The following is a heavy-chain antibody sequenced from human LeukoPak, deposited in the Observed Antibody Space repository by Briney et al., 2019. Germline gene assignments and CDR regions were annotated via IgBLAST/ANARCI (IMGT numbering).Heavy chain of an antibody. V-gene: IGHV1-69*05. CDR2: IIPIFGTA. D-gene: IGHD5-18*01. Sequence: ASVKVSCKASGGTFSSYAISWVRQAPGQGLEWMGRIIPIFGTANYAQKFQGRVTITTDESTSTAYMELSSLRSEDTAVYYCARVPNTAMVFDHWGQGTLVTVSS. J-gene: IGHJ4*02. CDR3: ARVPNTAMVFDH. CDR1: GGTFSSYA.